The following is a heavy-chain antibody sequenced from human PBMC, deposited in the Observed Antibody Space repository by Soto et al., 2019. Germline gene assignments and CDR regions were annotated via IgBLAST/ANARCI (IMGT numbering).Heavy chain of an antibody. J-gene: IGHJ6*02. CDR3: AGERVVLVPAAIGGYYYYGMDV. Sequence: SVKVSCKASGGTFSSYAISWVRQAPGQGLEWMGGIIPIFGTANYAQKFQGRVTITADESTSTAYMELSSLRSEDTAVYYCAGERVVLVPAAIGGYYYYGMDVWG. D-gene: IGHD2-2*01. V-gene: IGHV1-69*13. CDR2: IIPIFGTA. CDR1: GGTFSSYA.